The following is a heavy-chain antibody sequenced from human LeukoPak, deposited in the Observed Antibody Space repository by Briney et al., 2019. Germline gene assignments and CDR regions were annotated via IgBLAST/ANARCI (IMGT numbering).Heavy chain of an antibody. Sequence: GEALQISFKGSGSSFTSYWIGWGRPMPGKGGEGMGIIYPGDSDTRYSPSFQGQVTISADKSISTAYLQWSSLKASDTAMYYCARASIAVAGTGRYFQHWGQGTLVTVSS. CDR1: GSSFTSYW. J-gene: IGHJ1*01. CDR2: IYPGDSDT. CDR3: ARASIAVAGTGRYFQH. D-gene: IGHD6-19*01. V-gene: IGHV5-51*01.